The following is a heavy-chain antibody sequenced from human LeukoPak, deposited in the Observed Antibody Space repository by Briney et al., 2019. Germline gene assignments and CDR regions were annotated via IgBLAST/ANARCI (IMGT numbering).Heavy chain of an antibody. Sequence: PSETLSLTCTVSGGSISSSSYYWGWIRQPPGKGLEWIGSIYYSGSTYYNPSLKSRVTISVDTSKNQFSLKLSSVTAAVTAVYYCARVRLTFGGVIVKPNAFDIWGQGTMVTVSS. D-gene: IGHD3-16*02. CDR3: ARVRLTFGGVIVKPNAFDI. CDR2: IYYSGST. J-gene: IGHJ3*02. CDR1: GGSISSSSYY. V-gene: IGHV4-39*07.